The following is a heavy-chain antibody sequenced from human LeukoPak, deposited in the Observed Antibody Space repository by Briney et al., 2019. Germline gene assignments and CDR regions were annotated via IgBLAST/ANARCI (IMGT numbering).Heavy chain of an antibody. D-gene: IGHD3-10*01. J-gene: IGHJ4*02. Sequence: SETLSLTCAVYGGSFSGYYWSWIRQPPGKGLEWIGKINHSGNTNYNPSLKSRVTISVDTSKNQFSLKLSSVTAADTAVYYCARGGRLLWLMVYWGQGTLVTVSS. CDR2: INHSGNT. V-gene: IGHV4-34*01. CDR3: ARGGRLLWLMVY. CDR1: GGSFSGYY.